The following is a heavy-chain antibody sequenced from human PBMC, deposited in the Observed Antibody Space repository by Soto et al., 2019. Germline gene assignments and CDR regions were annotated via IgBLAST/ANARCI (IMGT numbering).Heavy chain of an antibody. J-gene: IGHJ6*02. CDR1: GGTFRSYS. V-gene: IGHV1-69*01. CDR2: IIPIFDIT. CDR3: ARPDEGGYSSNHHYYYALDV. D-gene: IGHD3-22*01. Sequence: QVQLVQSGAEVKKPGSSVKVSCKASGGTFRSYSISWVRQAPGQGLEWMGGIIPIFDITNYAQKFQGRVTITADESTSTAYMERSSLGSADTAVYYCARPDEGGYSSNHHYYYALDVWGQGTTVTV.